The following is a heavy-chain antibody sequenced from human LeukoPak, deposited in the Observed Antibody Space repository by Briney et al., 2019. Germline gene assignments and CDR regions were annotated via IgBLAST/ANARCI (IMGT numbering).Heavy chain of an antibody. J-gene: IGHJ4*02. CDR3: ARLVTPDY. V-gene: IGHV3-48*04. CDR2: ISSSSSTI. CDR1: GFTFSSYS. D-gene: IGHD4-23*01. Sequence: GGSLRLSCAASGFTFSSYSMNWVRQAPGKGLEWVSYISSSSSTIYYADSVKGRFTISRDNAKNSLYLQMNSLRAEDTAVYYCARLVTPDYWGQGTLVTVSS.